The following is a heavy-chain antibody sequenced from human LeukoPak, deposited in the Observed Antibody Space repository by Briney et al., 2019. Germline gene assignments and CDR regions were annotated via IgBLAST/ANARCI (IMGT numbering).Heavy chain of an antibody. D-gene: IGHD3-9*01. Sequence: GGSLRLSCAASGFTFSSYSMNWVRQAPGKGLEWVSSISSSSSYIYYADSVKGRFTISRDNAKNSLYLQMNSLRAEDTAVYYCARGPIDGLSAFDIWGQGTMVTVSS. V-gene: IGHV3-21*01. CDR1: GFTFSSYS. CDR2: ISSSSSYI. CDR3: ARGPIDGLSAFDI. J-gene: IGHJ3*02.